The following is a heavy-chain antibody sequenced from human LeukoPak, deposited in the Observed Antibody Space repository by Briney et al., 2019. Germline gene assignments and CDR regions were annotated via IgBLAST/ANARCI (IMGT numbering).Heavy chain of an antibody. V-gene: IGHV3-23*01. Sequence: PGGSLRLSCAASGFTFSSYAMSWVRQAPGKGLEWVSAISGSGGSTYYADSVKGRFTISRDNSKSTLYLQMNSLRAEDTALYYCAKDIRIAAAGTGFDPWGQGTLVTVSS. J-gene: IGHJ5*02. CDR1: GFTFSSYA. CDR3: AKDIRIAAAGTGFDP. D-gene: IGHD6-13*01. CDR2: ISGSGGST.